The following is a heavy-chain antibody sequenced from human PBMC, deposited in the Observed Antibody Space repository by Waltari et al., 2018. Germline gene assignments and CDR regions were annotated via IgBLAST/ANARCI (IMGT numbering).Heavy chain of an antibody. CDR1: GYSFTSYW. J-gene: IGHJ5*02. CDR2: LYPWDFHT. V-gene: IGHV5-51*01. CDR3: ARHGGYGCNPLPNWFDP. D-gene: IGHD1-26*01. Sequence: EVQLVQSGAEVKKPGESLKISCKGSGYSFTSYWIGWVRQMPGKGLEWMGILYPWDFHTRYCPSFQVQVTISADKSISTAYLQGSSLKASDTAMYYCARHGGYGCNPLPNWFDPWGQGTLVTVSS.